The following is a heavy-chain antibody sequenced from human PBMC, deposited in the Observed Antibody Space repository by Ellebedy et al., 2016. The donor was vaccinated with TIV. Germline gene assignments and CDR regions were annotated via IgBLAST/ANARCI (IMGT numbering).Heavy chain of an antibody. CDR1: GYTFTGYY. Sequence: ASVKVSCXASGYTFTGYYMHWVRKAPGQGLEWMGWINPNSGGTNYAQKFQGRVTMTRDTSISTAYMELSRLRSDDTAVYYCARVVLWSPNWFDPWGQGTLVTVSS. J-gene: IGHJ5*02. CDR3: ARVVLWSPNWFDP. CDR2: INPNSGGT. V-gene: IGHV1-2*02. D-gene: IGHD2-21*01.